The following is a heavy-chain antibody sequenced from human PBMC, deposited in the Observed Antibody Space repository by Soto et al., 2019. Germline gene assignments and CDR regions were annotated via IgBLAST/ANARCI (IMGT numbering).Heavy chain of an antibody. CDR2: ISYDGSNK. J-gene: IGHJ4*02. CDR3: AKEHRYYYDSSGYYPYFGY. D-gene: IGHD3-22*01. V-gene: IGHV3-30*18. CDR1: GFTFSSYG. Sequence: PGGSLRLSCAASGFTFSSYGMHWVRQAPGKGLEWVAVISYDGSNKYYADSVKGRFTISRDNSKNTLYLQMNSLRAEDTAVYYCAKEHRYYYDSSGYYPYFGYWGQGTLVTVSS.